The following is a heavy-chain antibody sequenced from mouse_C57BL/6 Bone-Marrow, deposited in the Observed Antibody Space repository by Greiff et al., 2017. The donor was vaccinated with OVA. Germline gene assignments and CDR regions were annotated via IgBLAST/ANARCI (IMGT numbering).Heavy chain of an antibody. D-gene: IGHD2-4*01. CDR1: GYSFTDYN. Sequence: VQLKESGPELVKPGASVKISCKASGYSFTDYNMNWVKQSNGKSLEWIGVINPNYGTTSYNQKFKGKATLTVDQSSSTAYMQLNSLTSEDSAVYYCAREDYDGGKAWFAYWGQGTLVTVSA. CDR3: AREDYDGGKAWFAY. CDR2: INPNYGTT. V-gene: IGHV1-39*01. J-gene: IGHJ3*01.